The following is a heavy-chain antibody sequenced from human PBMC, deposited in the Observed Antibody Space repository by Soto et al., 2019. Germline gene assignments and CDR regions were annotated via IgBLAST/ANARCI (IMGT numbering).Heavy chain of an antibody. V-gene: IGHV1-18*01. CDR3: ARQPSGPQTGNWFDP. J-gene: IGHJ5*02. D-gene: IGHD3-10*01. Sequence: ASVKVSCQASGYTFTSYGISWVRQAPGQRLEWIGWISAYNGNKRYARKLHGRVTMTTDTSTSTAYMVLSFLRSDDTAVYYWARQPSGPQTGNWFDPWG. CDR2: ISAYNGNK. CDR1: GYTFTSYG.